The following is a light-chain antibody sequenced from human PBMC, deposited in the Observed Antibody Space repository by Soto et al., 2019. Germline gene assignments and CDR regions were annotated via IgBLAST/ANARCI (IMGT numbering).Light chain of an antibody. Sequence: QSALTQPASVSGSPGQSITIPCTGTSSDVGTYNLVSWYQHHPGKAPKLMIYEVNNRPSGVPDRFSGSKSGNAASLTISGLQAEDEADYYCCSYAGSTSFEWVFGGVTKLTVL. CDR2: EVN. J-gene: IGLJ3*02. CDR3: CSYAGSTSFEWV. CDR1: SSDVGTYNL. V-gene: IGLV2-23*02.